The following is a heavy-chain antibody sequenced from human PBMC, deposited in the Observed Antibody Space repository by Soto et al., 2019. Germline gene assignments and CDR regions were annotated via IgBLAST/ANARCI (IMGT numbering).Heavy chain of an antibody. CDR3: AKDRDTAMVGPSDY. Sequence: QVQLVESGGGVVQPGRSLRLSCAASGFTFSSYGMHWVRQAPGKGLEWVAVTSYDGSNKYYADSVKGRFTISRDNSKNTLYLQMNSLRAEDTAVYYCAKDRDTAMVGPSDYWGQGTLVTVSS. CDR1: GFTFSSYG. J-gene: IGHJ4*02. V-gene: IGHV3-30*18. D-gene: IGHD5-18*01. CDR2: TSYDGSNK.